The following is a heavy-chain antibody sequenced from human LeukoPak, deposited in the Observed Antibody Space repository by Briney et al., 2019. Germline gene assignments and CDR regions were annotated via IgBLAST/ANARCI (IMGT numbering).Heavy chain of an antibody. J-gene: IGHJ1*01. CDR2: IIPIFGTA. D-gene: IGHD3-22*01. V-gene: IGHV1-69*13. CDR3: ARSGAKPTYYYDSSGYYPSPEYFQH. Sequence: GASVKVSCKASGGTFSSYAISWVRQAPGQGLEWMGGIIPIFGTANYAQKFQGRVTITADESTSTAYMELSSLRSGDTAVYYCARSGAKPTYYYDSSGYYPSPEYFQHWGQGTLVTVSS. CDR1: GGTFSSYA.